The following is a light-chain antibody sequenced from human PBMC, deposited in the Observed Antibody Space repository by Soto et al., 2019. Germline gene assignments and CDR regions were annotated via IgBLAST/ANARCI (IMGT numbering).Light chain of an antibody. CDR1: QSVSSSY. Sequence: EIVLKQAPGALSLSQGERATLSCRASQSVSSSYLAWYQQKPGQAPRLLIYGASSRATGIPDRFSGSGSGTDFTLTISRLEPEDFAVYYCQQYGSSPSWTFGQGSKVDIK. V-gene: IGKV3-20*01. CDR2: GAS. J-gene: IGKJ1*01. CDR3: QQYGSSPSWT.